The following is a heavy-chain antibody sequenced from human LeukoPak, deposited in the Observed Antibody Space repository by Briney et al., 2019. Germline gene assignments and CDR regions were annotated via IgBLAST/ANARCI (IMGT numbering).Heavy chain of an antibody. CDR3: AIDYSGCSLDP. CDR1: GFTFRSSE. Sequence: GGSLRLSCAASGFTFRSSEMNWVRQAPGKGLEWVSYISDGGKTKYYADSVKGRFTISRDNAKNSLYLQMKSLRTEDKAFYYCAIDYSGCSLDPWGQGTLVTVSS. J-gene: IGHJ5*02. CDR2: ISDGGKTK. D-gene: IGHD5-12*01. V-gene: IGHV3-48*03.